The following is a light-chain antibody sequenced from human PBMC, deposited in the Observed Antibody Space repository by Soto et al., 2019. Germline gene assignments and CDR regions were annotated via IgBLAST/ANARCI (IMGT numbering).Light chain of an antibody. CDR3: QVWDDNSDHHV. Sequence: SYELTQTSSVSVAPGQTARISCGGNNIGGKSVHWYQQKPGQAPVVVVYDDSDRPSGIPERFSGSNSGNTATLTISRVEAGDEADYHCQVWDDNSDHHVFGTGTRLPS. CDR1: NIGGKS. CDR2: DDS. J-gene: IGLJ1*01. V-gene: IGLV3-21*02.